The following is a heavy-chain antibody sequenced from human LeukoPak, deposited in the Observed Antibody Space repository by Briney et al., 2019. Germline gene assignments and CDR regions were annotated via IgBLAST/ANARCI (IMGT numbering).Heavy chain of an antibody. CDR3: ARVPSYYYGSGSQY. J-gene: IGHJ4*02. CDR1: GYTFTSYG. V-gene: IGHV1-18*01. Sequence: ASVKVSCKASGYTFTSYGINWVRQAPGQGLEWMGWISAYNGNTNYAQKLQGRVTMTTDTSTSTAYMELRSLRSDDTAVYYCARVPSYYYGSGSQYRGQGTLVTVSS. D-gene: IGHD3-10*01. CDR2: ISAYNGNT.